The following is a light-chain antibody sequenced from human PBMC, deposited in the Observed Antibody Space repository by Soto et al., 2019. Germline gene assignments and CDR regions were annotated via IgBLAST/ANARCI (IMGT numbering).Light chain of an antibody. V-gene: IGKV1-39*01. Sequence: DIQMTQSPSSLSASVGDSVTISCRASQTISSRLSWYQQEPGKAPRLLIYAASRLQIGVPPRFTGSGSGTDFTLTISGLQPEDFATYYCQQSHSRVTFGQGTKV. J-gene: IGKJ1*01. CDR1: QTISSR. CDR2: AAS. CDR3: QQSHSRVT.